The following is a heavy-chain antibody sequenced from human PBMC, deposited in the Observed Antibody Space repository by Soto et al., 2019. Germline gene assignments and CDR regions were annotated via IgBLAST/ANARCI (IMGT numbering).Heavy chain of an antibody. CDR2: IYWDDDK. Sequence: QITLKESGPTLVKPTQTLTLTCTFSGFSLSSSDVGVGWIRQPPGKALEWLALIYWDDDKRYSPSLKSRLTIXKXTXXTQVVLTVTNLDPVDTATYYCVRASGGGNSAYFDYWGQGTLVTVSS. CDR1: GFSLSSSDVG. J-gene: IGHJ4*02. V-gene: IGHV2-5*02. CDR3: VRASGGGNSAYFDY. D-gene: IGHD2-21*02.